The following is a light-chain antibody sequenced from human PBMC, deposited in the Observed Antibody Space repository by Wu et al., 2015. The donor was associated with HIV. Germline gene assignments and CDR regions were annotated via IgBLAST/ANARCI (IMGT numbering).Light chain of an antibody. CDR3: QQYGRSPIT. V-gene: IGKV3-15*01. CDR2: GAS. J-gene: IGKJ5*01. CDR1: QRISSN. Sequence: EVVMTQSPATLSVFPGERATLSCRASQRISSNLAWYQQKGGQAPRLLIYGASTRATGIPARFSGSGSGTEFTLTISRLEPEDFAVYYCQQYGRSPITFGQGTRLEIK.